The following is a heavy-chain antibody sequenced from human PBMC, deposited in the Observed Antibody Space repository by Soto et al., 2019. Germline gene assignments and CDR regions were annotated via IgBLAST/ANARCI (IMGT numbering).Heavy chain of an antibody. CDR3: AREGYCSSTSCYSFDY. D-gene: IGHD2-2*01. V-gene: IGHV3-23*01. J-gene: IGHJ4*02. Sequence: GGSLRLSCAASGFTFRSYAMTWVRQAPGKGLEWVSGISGSGATTSYADSVKGRFTVSRDNSKNTLYLQMGSLRAENMAVYYCAREGYCSSTSCYSFDYWGQGTLVTVSS. CDR1: GFTFRSYA. CDR2: ISGSGATT.